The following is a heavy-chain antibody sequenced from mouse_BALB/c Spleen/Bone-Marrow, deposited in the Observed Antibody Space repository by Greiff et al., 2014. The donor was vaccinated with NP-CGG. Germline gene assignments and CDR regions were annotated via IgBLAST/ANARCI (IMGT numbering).Heavy chain of an antibody. Sequence: EVQLVEPGGGLVQPGGSLKLSCAASGFDFSRYWMSWVRQAPGKGLQWIGEINPDSSTINYTPSLKDKFIISRDNAKNTLYLQMSKVRSEDTGLYYCSRLGYYGGFAHWGQGTLVTVSA. J-gene: IGHJ3*01. CDR3: SRLGYYGGFAH. V-gene: IGHV4-1*02. CDR2: INPDSSTI. D-gene: IGHD2-3*01. CDR1: GFDFSRYW.